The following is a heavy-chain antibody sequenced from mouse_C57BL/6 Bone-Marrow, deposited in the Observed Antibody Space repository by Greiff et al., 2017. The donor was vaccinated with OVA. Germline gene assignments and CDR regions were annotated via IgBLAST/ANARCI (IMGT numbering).Heavy chain of an antibody. CDR2: IYTSDGST. CDR1: GYTFTAHT. Sequence: VQLQQSDAELVQPGPSVKISCKVSGYTFTAHTIHWMKQRPEPGLAWLGYIYTSDGSTKSTEKFKGKATLTADKSSSTAYMQLNSLTSEDSAVYFCARDGYPAWFAYWGQGTLVTVAA. D-gene: IGHD2-3*01. CDR3: ARDGYPAWFAY. J-gene: IGHJ3*01. V-gene: IGHV1-78*01.